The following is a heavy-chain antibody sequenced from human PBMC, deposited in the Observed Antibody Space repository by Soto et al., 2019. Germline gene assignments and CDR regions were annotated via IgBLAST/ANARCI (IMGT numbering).Heavy chain of an antibody. CDR2: ISGSGGST. CDR3: AKDLRSPTYYYDSSGYH. D-gene: IGHD3-22*01. Sequence: PGGSLRLSCAASGFTFSSYAMSWVRQAPGKGLEWVSAISGSGGSTYYADSVKGRFTISRDNSKNTLYLQMNSLRAEDTAVYYCAKDLRSPTYYYDSSGYHWGQGTLVTVSS. CDR1: GFTFSSYA. J-gene: IGHJ4*02. V-gene: IGHV3-23*01.